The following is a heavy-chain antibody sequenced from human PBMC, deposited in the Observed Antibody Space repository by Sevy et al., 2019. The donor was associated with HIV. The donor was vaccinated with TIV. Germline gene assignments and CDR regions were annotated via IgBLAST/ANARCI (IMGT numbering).Heavy chain of an antibody. J-gene: IGHJ3*02. D-gene: IGHD1-26*01. CDR2: INRDGSST. V-gene: IGHV3-74*01. CDR3: AREITPSGSSGKDAFDI. Sequence: GGSLRLSCAASGFSFSTYYIHWVRQAPGKGLVWASRINRDGSSTSYADSVKGRFTISRDNAKNTVYLQMSSLREDDAEVYYCAREITPSGSSGKDAFDIWGQGTMVTVSS. CDR1: GFSFSTYY.